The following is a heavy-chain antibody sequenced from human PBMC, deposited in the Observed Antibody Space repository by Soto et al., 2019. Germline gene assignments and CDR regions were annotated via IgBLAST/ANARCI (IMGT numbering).Heavy chain of an antibody. J-gene: IGHJ3*01. D-gene: IGHD2-21*02. CDR3: ARYICIGDCRGFDL. Sequence: QVQLLESGPGLVKPSETLSLTCTVTGGSISGYFWSWVRQPPGKGLEWLGYVFYTGSTTSNPSLKSRVTMSVDTSKTQFSLKVSSVTVADTAVYYCARYICIGDCRGFDLWGQGTMVTVSS. CDR1: GGSISGYF. V-gene: IGHV4-59*01. CDR2: VFYTGST.